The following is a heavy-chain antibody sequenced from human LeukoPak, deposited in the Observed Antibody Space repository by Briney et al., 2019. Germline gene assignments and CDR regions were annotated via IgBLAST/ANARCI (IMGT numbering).Heavy chain of an antibody. Sequence: GGSLRLSCAASGFTFSSYAMSWVRQAPGKGLEWVSAISGSGGSTYYADSVKGRFTISRDNSKNTLYLQMNSLRAEDTAVSYCESEIAAAGVFDYWGQGTLVTVSS. CDR1: GFTFSSYA. D-gene: IGHD6-13*01. V-gene: IGHV3-23*01. CDR2: ISGSGGST. J-gene: IGHJ4*02. CDR3: ESEIAAAGVFDY.